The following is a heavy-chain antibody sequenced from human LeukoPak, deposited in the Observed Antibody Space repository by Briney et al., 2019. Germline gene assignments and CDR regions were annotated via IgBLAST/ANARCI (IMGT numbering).Heavy chain of an antibody. J-gene: IGHJ3*02. V-gene: IGHV4-59*01. CDR2: ISYFGST. D-gene: IGHD5-18*01. CDR3: ARDGDTAMILFAFDI. CDR1: GGSISSFY. Sequence: SETLSLTCTVSGGSISSFYWSWIRQPPGKGLEWIGYISYFGSTNYNPSLESRVTMSVDTSKNQFSLKLSSMTAADTAVYYCARDGDTAMILFAFDIWGQGTIVTVSS.